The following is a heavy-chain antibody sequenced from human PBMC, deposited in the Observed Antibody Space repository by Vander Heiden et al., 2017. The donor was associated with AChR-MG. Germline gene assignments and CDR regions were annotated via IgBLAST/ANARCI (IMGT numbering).Heavy chain of an antibody. CDR2: ISYDGTNI. CDR3: AKETTRGYSFGGGLDY. J-gene: IGHJ4*02. V-gene: IGHV3-30*18. CDR1: GLSLMHYG. Sequence: QVPLLASGGGVVQPGRPVSLSCPAAGLSLMHYGFHWVRQAPGKGLEWVAVISYDGTNIFYADSVKGRFTISRDNSKNMMYLQIKSLTIEDTAVYYCAKETTRGYSFGGGLDYWGQGTLVAVSS. D-gene: IGHD5-18*01.